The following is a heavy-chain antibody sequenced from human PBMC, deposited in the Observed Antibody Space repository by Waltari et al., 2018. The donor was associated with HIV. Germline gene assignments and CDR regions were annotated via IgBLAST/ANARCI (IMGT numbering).Heavy chain of an antibody. CDR2: SSRTGAAT. CDR1: SFNFDLYS. V-gene: IGHV3-23*04. D-gene: IGHD1-1*01. CDR3: VTSGYNFVEYGHRLDF. Sequence: EVRFVESGGGLVRPGGSLRLSCTTSSFNFDLYSMTWVRQAPGRGLGWVASSSRTGAATYCADVVKCRFTVSRDNSMDMLSLHITSLRVDDTAVYYCVTSGYNFVEYGHRLDFWGRGVLVTIS. J-gene: IGHJ4*02.